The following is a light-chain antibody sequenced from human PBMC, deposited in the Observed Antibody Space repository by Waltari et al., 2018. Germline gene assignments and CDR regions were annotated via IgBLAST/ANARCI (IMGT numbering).Light chain of an antibody. CDR1: QTVLHISDTKNY. V-gene: IGKV4-1*01. CDR3: HQYSSTPWT. Sequence: DIVMTQSPDSLAVSLGERATINCKSSQTVLHISDTKNYVAWYQQKPGQPPKLLIYWSSTRESGVPDRFSGSGSGTDFTLTISSLQAEDVAVYYCHQYSSTPWTFGQGTKVEVK. J-gene: IGKJ1*01. CDR2: WSS.